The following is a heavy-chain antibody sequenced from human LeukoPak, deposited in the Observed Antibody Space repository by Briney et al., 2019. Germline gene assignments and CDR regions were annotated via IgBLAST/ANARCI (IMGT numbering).Heavy chain of an antibody. CDR3: ARDPYCSGGSCHPDYYYGMDV. J-gene: IGHJ6*02. D-gene: IGHD2-15*01. CDR1: GYTFSNFG. CDR2: ISGYSGNA. V-gene: IGHV1-18*01. Sequence: ASVKVSCKASGYTFSNFGLTWVRQAPGQGLEWMGWISGYSGNANYTQKFQDRVVMTTDRSTSTAYMELRSVRSDDTAVYYCARDPYCSGGSCHPDYYYGMDVWGQGTTVTVSS.